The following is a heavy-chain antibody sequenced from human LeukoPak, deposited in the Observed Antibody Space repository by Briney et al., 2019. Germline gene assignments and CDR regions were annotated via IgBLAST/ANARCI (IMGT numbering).Heavy chain of an antibody. J-gene: IGHJ6*03. CDR2: ISAYNGNT. V-gene: IGHV1-18*01. CDR1: GYTFTSYG. D-gene: IGHD3-10*01. Sequence: ASLKVSCKASGYTFTSYGISWVRQAPGQGLEWMGWISAYNGNTNYAQKLQGRVTMTTDTSTSTAYMERRRLRSDDTVVYYCARDQPYGSGSYSYYYYYMDVWGKGNTVTVSS. CDR3: ARDQPYGSGSYSYYYYYMDV.